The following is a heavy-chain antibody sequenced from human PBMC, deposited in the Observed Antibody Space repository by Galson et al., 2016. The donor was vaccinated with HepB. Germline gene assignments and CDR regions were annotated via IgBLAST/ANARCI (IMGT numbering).Heavy chain of an antibody. V-gene: IGHV3-7*01. D-gene: IGHD4-17*01. CDR3: AKKWSYGDYSFFDY. J-gene: IGHJ4*02. CDR2: IKEDRSEE. CDR1: GFTFTNYW. Sequence: SLRLSCAASGFTFTNYWMTWVRQAPGKGLEWVANIKEDRSEEYYVDSVKGRFTISRDNAKNSLYLQMNRLRAEDTAVYYCAKKWSYGDYSFFDYWGQGTLVTVSS.